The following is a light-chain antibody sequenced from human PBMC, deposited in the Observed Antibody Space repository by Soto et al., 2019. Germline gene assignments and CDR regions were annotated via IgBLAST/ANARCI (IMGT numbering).Light chain of an antibody. J-gene: IGLJ1*01. CDR1: SSDVGGYNY. CDR3: SSYTNINTRAGV. V-gene: IGLV2-14*01. Sequence: QSALTQPASVSGSPGQSITISCTGTSSDVGGYNYVSWFQQHPGKAPKLKIYEVTDRPSGVSNRFSGSKSGNTASLTISGLQAEDEAEYYCSSYTNINTRAGVFGTGTKLTVL. CDR2: EVT.